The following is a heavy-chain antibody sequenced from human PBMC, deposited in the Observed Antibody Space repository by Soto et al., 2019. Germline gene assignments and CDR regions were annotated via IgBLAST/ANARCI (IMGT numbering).Heavy chain of an antibody. CDR1: GFTFSSYA. D-gene: IGHD3-22*01. CDR3: AKASETYYYDSSRVENAFDI. Sequence: GGSLRLSCAASGFTFSSYAMSCVRQAPGKGLEWVSYIHPSGQPIFYADSVKGRFTISRDNAKNSLYLQMSSLRAEDSAVYYCAKASETYYYDSSRVENAFDIWGQGTMVTVSS. V-gene: IGHV3-48*01. CDR2: IHPSGQPI. J-gene: IGHJ3*02.